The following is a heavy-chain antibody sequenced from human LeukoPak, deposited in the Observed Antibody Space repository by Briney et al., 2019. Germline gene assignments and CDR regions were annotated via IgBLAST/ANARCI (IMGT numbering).Heavy chain of an antibody. J-gene: IGHJ4*02. CDR2: ISYDGNSQ. D-gene: IGHD4-17*01. CDR1: GFPFSNYA. V-gene: IGHV3-30*03. Sequence: GRSLTLFCAASGFPFSNYAIHRVRPAPGRGLEWVAAISYDGNSQHYGAPVKGRFTISRDNSKNTVLLQMNNLRLEDAAVYYCARGSRYGDYPYYCDFWGQGTLVTVSS. CDR3: ARGSRYGDYPYYCDF.